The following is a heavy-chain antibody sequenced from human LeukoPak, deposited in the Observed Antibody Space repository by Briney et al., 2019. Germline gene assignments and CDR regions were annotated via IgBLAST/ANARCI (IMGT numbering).Heavy chain of an antibody. Sequence: PGGSLRLSCAASGFTFDDYAMHWVRHAPGKGLEWVSGISWNSGSIGYADSVKGRFTISRDNAKNSLYLQMNSLRAEDTALYYCAKASFDILTGSLDYWGQGTLVTVSS. J-gene: IGHJ4*02. V-gene: IGHV3-9*01. CDR2: ISWNSGSI. CDR3: AKASFDILTGSLDY. CDR1: GFTFDDYA. D-gene: IGHD3-9*01.